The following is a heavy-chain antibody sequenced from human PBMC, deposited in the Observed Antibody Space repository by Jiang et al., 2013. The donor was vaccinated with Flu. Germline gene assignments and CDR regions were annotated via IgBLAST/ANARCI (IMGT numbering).Heavy chain of an antibody. CDR3: ARGDFWSGYYGALDY. D-gene: IGHD3-3*01. Sequence: KSRVTISRDTPKNQFSLKLSSVTAADTAVYYCARGDFWSGYYGALDYWGQGTLVTVSS. V-gene: IGHV4-39*07. J-gene: IGHJ4*02.